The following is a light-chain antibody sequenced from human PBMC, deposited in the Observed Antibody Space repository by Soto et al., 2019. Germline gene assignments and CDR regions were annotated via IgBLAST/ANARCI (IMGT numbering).Light chain of an antibody. J-gene: IGLJ2*01. CDR1: SSDIGAYNY. CDR3: SSYAGSNTYVV. Sequence: QSALTQPPSASGSPGQSVTISCTGTSSDIGAYNYVSWYQQHPGKAPKLMIYEVSKRPSGVPDRFSGSKSGNTASLTVSGLQAEDEAEDDCSSYAGSNTYVVLGGGTKLTVL. V-gene: IGLV2-8*01. CDR2: EVS.